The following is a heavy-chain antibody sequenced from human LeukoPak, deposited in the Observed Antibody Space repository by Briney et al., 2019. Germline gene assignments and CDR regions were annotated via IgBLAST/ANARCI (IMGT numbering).Heavy chain of an antibody. CDR1: GFKFDDYG. D-gene: IGHD3-22*01. J-gene: IGHJ5*02. CDR3: AGYYYDSSRAFDL. Sequence: GGSLRLSSAASGFKFDDYGMSWVRQAPGKGLEWVCDLNWNGAWTAYADSVNVRFTISRANAKNSLYLQMNRLRAEDTALYYCAGYYYDSSRAFDLWGQGTLVTVSA. V-gene: IGHV3-20*04. CDR2: LNWNGAWT.